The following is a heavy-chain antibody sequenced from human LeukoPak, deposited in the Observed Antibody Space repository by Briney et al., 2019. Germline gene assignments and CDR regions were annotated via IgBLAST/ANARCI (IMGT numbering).Heavy chain of an antibody. CDR2: IYSGGST. D-gene: IGHD2-15*01. CDR3: AKDRPYCSSGTCFSDYFDY. V-gene: IGHV3-53*05. J-gene: IGHJ4*02. Sequence: GGSLRLSCAASGFTVSSNYMSWVRQAPGKGLEWVSVIYSGGSTYYADSVKGRFTISRDNSENSLYLQMDSLKTEDTALYYCAKDRPYCSSGTCFSDYFDYRGQGTLVTAS. CDR1: GFTVSSNY.